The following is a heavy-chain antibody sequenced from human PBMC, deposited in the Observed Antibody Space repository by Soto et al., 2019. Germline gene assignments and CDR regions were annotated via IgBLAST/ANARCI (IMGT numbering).Heavy chain of an antibody. D-gene: IGHD3-3*01. CDR3: AKDLRLRFLAAQDYYGMDV. CDR1: GFTFSSYA. Sequence: GGSLRLSCAASGFTFSSYAMSWVRQAPGKGLEWVSAISGSGGSTYYADSVKGRFTISRDNSKNTLYLQMNSLRAEDTAVYYCAKDLRLRFLAAQDYYGMDVWGRGTTVTVS. V-gene: IGHV3-23*01. J-gene: IGHJ6*02. CDR2: ISGSGGST.